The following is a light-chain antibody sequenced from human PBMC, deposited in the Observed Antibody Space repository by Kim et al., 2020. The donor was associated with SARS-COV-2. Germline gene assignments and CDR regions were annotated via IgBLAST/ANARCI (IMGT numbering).Light chain of an antibody. CDR1: QSVSAF. V-gene: IGKV1-5*03. Sequence: SASIGDRVTITGRASQSVSAFLAWYQQKPGKAHELMIYWASRLESGVPTRFSGSGSGTDFTLTISSLQPDDFATYYCQQYSSTWTFGQGTKVDIK. CDR3: QQYSSTWT. J-gene: IGKJ1*01. CDR2: WAS.